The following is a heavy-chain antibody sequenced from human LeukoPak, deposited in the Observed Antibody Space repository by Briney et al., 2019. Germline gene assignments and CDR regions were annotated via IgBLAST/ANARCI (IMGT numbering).Heavy chain of an antibody. Sequence: GGSLRLSCADSGFTFSSYAMHWVRQAPGKGLEYVSAISSNGGSTYYANSVKGRFTISRDNSKNTLYLQMNSLRAEDTAVYYCARSPRGVRGVIIRHFDYWGQGTLVTVSS. CDR1: GFTFSSYA. J-gene: IGHJ4*02. D-gene: IGHD3-10*01. V-gene: IGHV3-64*01. CDR2: ISSNGGST. CDR3: ARSPRGVRGVIIRHFDY.